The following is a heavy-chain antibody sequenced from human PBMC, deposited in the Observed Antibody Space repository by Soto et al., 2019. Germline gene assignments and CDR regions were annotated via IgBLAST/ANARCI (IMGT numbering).Heavy chain of an antibody. Sequence: QVQLVESGGGVVQPGRSLRLSCEASGFTFSNYGMHWVRQAPGKGLEWVAVIASDGRDKKFADSVKGRFTISRDNSRDTLYLQMNSLRHEDTALYYCVKDRAVRAASYYFDYWGQGTLVTVSS. CDR1: GFTFSNYG. CDR2: IASDGRDK. J-gene: IGHJ4*02. D-gene: IGHD6-13*01. CDR3: VKDRAVRAASYYFDY. V-gene: IGHV3-30*18.